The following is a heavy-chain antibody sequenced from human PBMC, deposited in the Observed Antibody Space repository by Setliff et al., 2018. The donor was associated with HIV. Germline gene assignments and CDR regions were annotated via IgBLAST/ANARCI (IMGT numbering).Heavy chain of an antibody. CDR3: ASPHGYCPDGSCSLVGAFDF. CDR1: GGTFNTYA. D-gene: IGHD2-8*01. CDR2: IIPIFNIA. J-gene: IGHJ3*01. Sequence: SVKVSCKASGGTFNTYAMNWVRQAPGQGPEWMGHIIPIFNIANYAQKFQDRITITADESTSTAYMELSSLRSEDTAVYYCASPHGYCPDGSCSLVGAFDFWGQRTMVTVSS. V-gene: IGHV1-69*13.